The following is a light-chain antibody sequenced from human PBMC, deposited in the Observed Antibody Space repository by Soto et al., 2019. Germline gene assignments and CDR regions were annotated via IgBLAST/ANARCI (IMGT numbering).Light chain of an antibody. CDR1: QSVLYSSNNKNY. Sequence: DIVMTQSPDSLAVSLGERATINCKSSQSVLYSSNNKNYLAWYQQKPGQPPKLLIYWASSRESGVPDRFSGSGSGTDFTLTICSLQAEDVAVYYCQLYYTAFYTFGQGTKLEIK. CDR2: WAS. CDR3: QLYYTAFYT. J-gene: IGKJ2*01. V-gene: IGKV4-1*01.